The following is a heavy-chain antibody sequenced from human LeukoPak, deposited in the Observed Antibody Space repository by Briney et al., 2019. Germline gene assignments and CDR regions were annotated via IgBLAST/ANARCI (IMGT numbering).Heavy chain of an antibody. V-gene: IGHV4-34*01. D-gene: IGHD5-12*01. J-gene: IGHJ4*02. CDR2: INHSGST. CDR3: ARGRIVASTNLDY. Sequence: SETLSLTCAVYGGSFSGYYWSWIRQPPGKGLEWIGEINHSGSTNYNPSLKSRVTISVDTSKNQFSLKLSSVTAADTAVYYCARGRIVASTNLDYWGQGTLVTVSS. CDR1: GGSFSGYY.